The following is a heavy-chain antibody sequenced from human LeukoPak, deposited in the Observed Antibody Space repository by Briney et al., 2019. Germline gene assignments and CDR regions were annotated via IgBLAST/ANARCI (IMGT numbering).Heavy chain of an antibody. CDR2: IRSSSSTI. D-gene: IGHD6-19*01. J-gene: IGHJ4*02. CDR1: GFTFSSYS. Sequence: GGSLRLSCAASGFTFSSYSMNWVRQAPGKGLEWVSYIRSSSSTIYYADSVKGRFTISRDNAKNSLYLQMNSLGAEDTAVYYCARGLHSSGWNYWGQGTLVTVSS. CDR3: ARGLHSSGWNY. V-gene: IGHV3-48*04.